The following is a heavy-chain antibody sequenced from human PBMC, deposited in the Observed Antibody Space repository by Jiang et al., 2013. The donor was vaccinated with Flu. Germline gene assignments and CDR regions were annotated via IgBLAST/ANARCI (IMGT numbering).Heavy chain of an antibody. CDR3: ARRIITMVRGVITDAFDI. V-gene: IGHV2-26*01. D-gene: IGHD3-10*01. CDR2: IFSNDEK. Sequence: KPTQTLTLTCTVSGFSLSNARMGVSWIRQPPGKALEWLAHIFSNDEKSYSTSLKSRLTISKDTSKSQVVLTMTNMDPVDTATYYCARRIITMVRGVITDAFDIRGQGTMVTVSS. J-gene: IGHJ3*02. CDR1: GFSLSNARMG.